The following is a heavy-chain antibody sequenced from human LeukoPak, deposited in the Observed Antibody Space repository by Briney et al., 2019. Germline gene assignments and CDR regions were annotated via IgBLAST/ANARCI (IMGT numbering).Heavy chain of an antibody. CDR1: GLTFSTFG. Sequence: GGSLRLSCAASGLTFSTFGMHWVRQAPGRGLEWVAFIRFDGSNRYYAESLKGRFTISRDNSKNTLYLQMNSLRAEDTAIYFCAKGGYYFDYWGQGALVIVSS. J-gene: IGHJ4*02. CDR2: IRFDGSNR. CDR3: AKGGYYFDY. V-gene: IGHV3-30*02.